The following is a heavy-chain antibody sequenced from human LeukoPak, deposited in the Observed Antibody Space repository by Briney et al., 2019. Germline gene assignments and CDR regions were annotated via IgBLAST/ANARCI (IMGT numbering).Heavy chain of an antibody. Sequence: GEPLKISCKGSGSRFPSNWIGWVRKMPGKGLEWTGIIYPGDSDTRYSPSFQGQVTISADKSISTAYLHWSSLKASDTAIYYCATYAGSSSKYFQHWGQGTLVTVSS. V-gene: IGHV5-51*01. CDR3: ATYAGSSSKYFQH. CDR1: GSRFPSNW. D-gene: IGHD3-10*01. J-gene: IGHJ1*01. CDR2: IYPGDSDT.